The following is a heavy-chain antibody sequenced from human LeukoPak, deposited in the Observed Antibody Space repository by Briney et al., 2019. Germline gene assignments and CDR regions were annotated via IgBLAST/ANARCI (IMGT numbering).Heavy chain of an antibody. D-gene: IGHD5-18*01. CDR3: TRDRTGYSYGYGSTSAFDY. Sequence: GGSLRLSCTASGFTFGDYAMSWVRQAPGKGLEWVGFIRSKAYGGTTEYAASVKGRFTISRDDSKSTVYLQMNSLKTEDTAVYYCTRDRTGYSYGYGSTSAFDYWGQGTLVTVSS. CDR1: GFTFGDYA. J-gene: IGHJ4*02. CDR2: IRSKAYGGTT. V-gene: IGHV3-49*04.